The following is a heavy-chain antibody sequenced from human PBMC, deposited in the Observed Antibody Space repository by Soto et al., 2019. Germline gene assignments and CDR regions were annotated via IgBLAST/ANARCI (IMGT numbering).Heavy chain of an antibody. CDR2: INAGNSNT. CDR3: ARGPLRNWLDP. Sequence: VASVKVSCKASGYTFTSYAMHWVRQAPGQRLEWMGWINAGNSNTKYSQKFQGRVTITKSTSASTAYMELSSLRSEDTAVYYCARGPLRNWLDPWGQGTLVTVYS. CDR1: GYTFTSYA. J-gene: IGHJ5*02. V-gene: IGHV1-3*01.